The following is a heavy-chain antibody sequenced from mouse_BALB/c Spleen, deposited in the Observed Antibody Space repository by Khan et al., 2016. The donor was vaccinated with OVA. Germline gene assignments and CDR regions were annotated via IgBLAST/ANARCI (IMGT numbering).Heavy chain of an antibody. V-gene: IGHV1-4*01. Sequence: VQLQESGAELARPGASVKMSCKASGYTFTSYTIHWVKQRPGQGLEWIGYINPSSGYTKYNQKIKDKATLNADKSSSTAYMQLSSLTSDDSAVYYCARTHERWGQGTTLTVSS. CDR3: ARTHER. CDR2: INPSSGYT. CDR1: GYTFTSYT. J-gene: IGHJ2*01.